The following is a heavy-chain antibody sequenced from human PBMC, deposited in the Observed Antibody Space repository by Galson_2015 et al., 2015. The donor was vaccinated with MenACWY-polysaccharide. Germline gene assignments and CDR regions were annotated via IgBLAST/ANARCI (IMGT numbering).Heavy chain of an antibody. J-gene: IGHJ4*02. CDR1: GYTFINND. Sequence: SVKASCKASGYTFINNDINWVRQATGHGLEWMGWMNSNSGNTGYAQKFQGRVTMTRDTSISTASMELSGLRSDDTAVYYSARGRVGQIDRYYFDYWGQGTLVSVSS. D-gene: IGHD3-22*01. V-gene: IGHV1-8*01. CDR2: MNSNSGNT. CDR3: ARGRVGQIDRYYFDY.